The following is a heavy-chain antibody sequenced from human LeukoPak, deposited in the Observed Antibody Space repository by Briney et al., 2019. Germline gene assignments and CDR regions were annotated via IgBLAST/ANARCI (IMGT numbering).Heavy chain of an antibody. V-gene: IGHV1-18*01. Sequence: ASVKVSCKASGYSFLAYSISWVRQAPGQGLEWMGWISVYNGNTKYAQEVQGRVTMTTDTSTSTAYMELRSLRSDDTAVYYCARGFGYSSGWYPPDYWGQGTLVTVSS. CDR1: GYSFLAYS. D-gene: IGHD6-19*01. CDR3: ARGFGYSSGWYPPDY. J-gene: IGHJ4*02. CDR2: ISVYNGNT.